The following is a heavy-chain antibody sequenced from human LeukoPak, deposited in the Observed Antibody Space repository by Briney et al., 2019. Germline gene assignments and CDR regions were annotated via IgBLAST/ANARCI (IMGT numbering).Heavy chain of an antibody. D-gene: IGHD3-9*01. CDR2: INPSGGST. CDR1: GYTFTSYY. J-gene: IGHJ5*02. Sequence: ASVKVSCKAPGYTFTSYYMHWVRQAPGQGLEWMGIINPSGGSTSYAQKFQGRVTMTRDTSTSTVYMELSSLRSEDTAVYYCARDGGGYDILTGLPRETNWFDPWGQGTLVTVSS. V-gene: IGHV1-46*01. CDR3: ARDGGGYDILTGLPRETNWFDP.